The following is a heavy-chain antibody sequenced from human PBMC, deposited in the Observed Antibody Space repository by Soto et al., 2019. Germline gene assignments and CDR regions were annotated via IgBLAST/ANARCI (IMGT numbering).Heavy chain of an antibody. V-gene: IGHV3-23*01. J-gene: IGHJ4*02. Sequence: EVQLLESGGGLVQPGGSLKLSCAASGFTFGSYAMSWVRQAPGKGLVWVSLISGTGDSSEYANSVKGRFTISRDYSKTTVFLQMNSLRAEDTAVSFCAKDNGHYGSGSLSHCGQGTLVTVSS. CDR3: AKDNGHYGSGSLSH. D-gene: IGHD3-10*01. CDR2: ISGTGDSS. CDR1: GFTFGSYA.